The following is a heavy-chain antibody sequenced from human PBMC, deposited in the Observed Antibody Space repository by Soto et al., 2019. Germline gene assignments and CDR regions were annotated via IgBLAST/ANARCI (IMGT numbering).Heavy chain of an antibody. Sequence: ASVKVSCKASGYTFTSYSMHWVRQAPGQRLEWMGWINAGNGNTKYSQKFQGRVTITRDTSASTAYMELSSLRSEDTAVYYCARDRGFVVVVPAGGMDVWGQGTTVTVSS. CDR2: INAGNGNT. J-gene: IGHJ6*02. CDR3: ARDRGFVVVVPAGGMDV. D-gene: IGHD2-2*01. V-gene: IGHV1-3*01. CDR1: GYTFTSYS.